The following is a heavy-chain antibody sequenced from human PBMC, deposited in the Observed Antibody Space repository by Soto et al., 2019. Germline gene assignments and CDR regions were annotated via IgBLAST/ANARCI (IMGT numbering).Heavy chain of an antibody. V-gene: IGHV3-64D*06. D-gene: IGHD6-19*01. CDR3: VKVIYDSGWYGFYFDY. J-gene: IGHJ4*02. Sequence: GGSLILSCSASGFNFKIHAMHWVRQAPGKGLQYLSAISSKGDNTYYTDSVKGRFTISRDNSKNTLYLQMNSLRTEDTAVYYCVKVIYDSGWYGFYFDYWGQGTLVTVSS. CDR1: GFNFKIHA. CDR2: ISSKGDNT.